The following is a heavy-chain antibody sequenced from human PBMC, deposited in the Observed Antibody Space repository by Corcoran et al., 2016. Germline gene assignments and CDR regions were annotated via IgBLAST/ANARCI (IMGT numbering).Heavy chain of an antibody. Sequence: QLQLQESGPGLVKPSETLSLTCTVSGGSISSSSYYWGWIRQPPGKGLEWIGSIYYSGSTYYNPSLKSRVTISVDTSKNQFSLKLSSVTAADTAVYYCARCPLLRYFDWPNWFDPWGQGTLVTVSS. CDR1: GGSISSSSYY. D-gene: IGHD3-9*01. V-gene: IGHV4-39*07. J-gene: IGHJ5*02. CDR2: IYYSGST. CDR3: ARCPLLRYFDWPNWFDP.